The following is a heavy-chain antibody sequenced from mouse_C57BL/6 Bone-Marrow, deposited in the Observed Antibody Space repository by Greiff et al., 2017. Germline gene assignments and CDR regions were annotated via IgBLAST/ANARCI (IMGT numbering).Heavy chain of an antibody. CDR1: GYTFTSYW. CDR3: TRSLIYYGTNY. CDR2: IDPSDSYT. V-gene: IGHV1-59*01. Sequence: QVQLQQPGAELVRPGTSVKLSCKASGYTFTSYWMHWVKQRPGQGLEWIGVIDPSDSYTNYNQKFKGKATLTVDTSSSTAYMQLSSLTSEDTASYYCTRSLIYYGTNYWGQGTTLTVSS. J-gene: IGHJ2*01. D-gene: IGHD1-1*01.